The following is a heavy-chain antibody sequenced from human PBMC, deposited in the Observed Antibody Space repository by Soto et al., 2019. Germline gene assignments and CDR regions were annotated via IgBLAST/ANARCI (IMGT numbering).Heavy chain of an antibody. CDR1: GFTFSDYW. J-gene: IGHJ4*02. Sequence: PGGSLRLSCEASGFTFSDYWIHWVRQAPGRGLVWVSRVQGNGIGTNYAGSVEGRSTISRDNAKNTVYLQMNGLRSDDTALYYCALPYAGDPAGFDYWGQGTLVTVSS. V-gene: IGHV3-74*01. CDR3: ALPYAGDPAGFDY. CDR2: VQGNGIGT. D-gene: IGHD2-21*02.